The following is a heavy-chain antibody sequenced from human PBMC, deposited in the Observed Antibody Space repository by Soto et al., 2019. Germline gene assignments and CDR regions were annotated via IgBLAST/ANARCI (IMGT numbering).Heavy chain of an antibody. D-gene: IGHD2-15*01. CDR2: IIPFLGIA. J-gene: IGHJ4*02. CDR3: ARVVAATRDRYFDY. Sequence: QVQLVQSGAEVKKPGSSVKVSCKASGGTFSSYTISWVRQAPGQGLEWMGRIIPFLGIANYAQKFQGRVTITADKSTSTAYMELSSLRSEDTAVYYCARVVAATRDRYFDYWGQGTLVTVSS. V-gene: IGHV1-69*02. CDR1: GGTFSSYT.